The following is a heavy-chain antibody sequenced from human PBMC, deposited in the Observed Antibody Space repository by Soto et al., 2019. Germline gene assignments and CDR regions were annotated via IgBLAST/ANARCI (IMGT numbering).Heavy chain of an antibody. D-gene: IGHD2-2*01. CDR3: ARGPRCINTSCYNDYYHFGLDV. V-gene: IGHV4-34*01. CDR2: INHSGRT. J-gene: IGHJ6*02. Sequence: QVQLQQWGAGLLKPSETLSLTCAVNGGSFSGYYWSWIRQPPGRGLEWIGEINHSGRTNLNPSLKSRVSTSVDTSNNHFSLRLSSVTAADTAVYYCARGPRCINTSCYNDYYHFGLDVWGQGTTVTVSS. CDR1: GGSFSGYY.